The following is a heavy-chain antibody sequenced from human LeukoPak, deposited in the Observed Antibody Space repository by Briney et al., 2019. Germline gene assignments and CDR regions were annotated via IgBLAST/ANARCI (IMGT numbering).Heavy chain of an antibody. Sequence: KPSETLSLTCAVYGGSFSGYYWSWIRQPPGKGLEWIGEINHSGSTNYNPSLKSRVTISVDTSKNQFSLKLSSVTAADTAVYHCARALGYWGQGTLVTVSS. CDR1: GGSFSGYY. CDR2: INHSGST. CDR3: ARALGY. J-gene: IGHJ4*02. V-gene: IGHV4-34*01.